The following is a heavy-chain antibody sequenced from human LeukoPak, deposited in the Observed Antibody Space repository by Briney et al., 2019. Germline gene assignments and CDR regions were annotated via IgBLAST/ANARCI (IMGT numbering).Heavy chain of an antibody. Sequence: SQTLSLTCTVSGGSISSGSYYWSWIRQPAGKGLEWIGRIYTSGSTNYNPSLKSRVTISVDTSKNQFSLKLSSVTAADTAVYYCARQDLAVSGIDYWGQGTLVTVSS. CDR1: GGSISSGSYY. J-gene: IGHJ4*02. CDR3: ARQDLAVSGIDY. V-gene: IGHV4-61*02. CDR2: IYTSGST. D-gene: IGHD6-13*01.